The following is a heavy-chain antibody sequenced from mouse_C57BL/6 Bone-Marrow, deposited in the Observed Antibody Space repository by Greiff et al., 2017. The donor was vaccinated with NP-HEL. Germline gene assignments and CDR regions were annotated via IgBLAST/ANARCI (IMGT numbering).Heavy chain of an antibody. CDR3: ARQVPSTTVVRYWYFDV. V-gene: IGHV5-12*01. D-gene: IGHD1-1*01. CDR1: GFTFSDYY. J-gene: IGHJ1*03. Sequence: EVHLVESGGGLVQPGGSLKLSCAASGFTFSDYYMYWVRQTPEKRLEWVAYISNGGGSTYYPDTVKGRFTISRDNAKNTLYLQMSRLKSEDTAMYYCARQVPSTTVVRYWYFDVWGTGTTVTVSS. CDR2: ISNGGGST.